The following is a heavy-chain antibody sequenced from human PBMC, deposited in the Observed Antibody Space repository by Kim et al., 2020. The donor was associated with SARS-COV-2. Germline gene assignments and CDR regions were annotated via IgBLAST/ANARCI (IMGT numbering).Heavy chain of an antibody. CDR1: GGSISSSSYY. CDR2: IYYSGST. V-gene: IGHV4-39*07. Sequence: SETLSLNCTVSGGSISSSSYYWGWIRQPPGKGLEWIGSIYYSGSTYYNPSLKSRVTISVDTSKNQFSLKLSSVTAADTAVYYCARAWEQWYPHWYFDLWGRGTLVTVSS. J-gene: IGHJ2*01. CDR3: ARAWEQWYPHWYFDL. D-gene: IGHD1-26*01.